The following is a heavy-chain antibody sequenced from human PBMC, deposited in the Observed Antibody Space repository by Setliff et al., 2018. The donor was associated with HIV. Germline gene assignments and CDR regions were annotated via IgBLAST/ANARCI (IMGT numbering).Heavy chain of an antibody. J-gene: IGHJ4*02. CDR1: GFTFSDAW. CDR2: IKQDGSEK. Sequence: GGSLRLSCAASGFTFSDAWMNWFRQAPGKGLEWVANIKQDGSEKYYVDSVKGRFTISRDNAKNSLYLQMNSLRAEDTAVYYCATPRGFYSSSGWGQGTLVTVSS. CDR3: ATPRGFYSSSG. V-gene: IGHV3-7*03. D-gene: IGHD6-13*01.